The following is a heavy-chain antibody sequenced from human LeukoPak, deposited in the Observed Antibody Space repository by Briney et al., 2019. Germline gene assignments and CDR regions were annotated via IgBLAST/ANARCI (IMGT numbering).Heavy chain of an antibody. CDR2: ISSSSSYI. D-gene: IGHD3-9*01. V-gene: IGHV3-21*01. CDR1: GFTFSSYS. J-gene: IGHJ4*02. CDR3: AKDHTLIRYFDY. Sequence: GGSLRLSCAASGFTFSSYSMNWVRQAPGKGLEWVSSISSSSSYIYYADSVKGRFTISRDNSKNTLYLQMNSLRAEGTAVYYCAKDHTLIRYFDYWGQGTLVTVSS.